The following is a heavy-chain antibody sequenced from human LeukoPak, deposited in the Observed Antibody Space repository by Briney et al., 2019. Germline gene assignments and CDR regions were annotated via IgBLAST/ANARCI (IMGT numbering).Heavy chain of an antibody. D-gene: IGHD2-21*01. J-gene: IGHJ1*01. V-gene: IGHV3-11*01. Sequence: GGSLRLSCAASGFTFSDYYMSWIRQAPGKGLEWVSYISSSGSTIYYADSVKGRFTISRDNAKNSLYLQMNSLRAEDTAVYYCARDLVGGEPEYFQHWGQGTLVTVSS. CDR3: ARDLVGGEPEYFQH. CDR2: ISSSGSTI. CDR1: GFTFSDYY.